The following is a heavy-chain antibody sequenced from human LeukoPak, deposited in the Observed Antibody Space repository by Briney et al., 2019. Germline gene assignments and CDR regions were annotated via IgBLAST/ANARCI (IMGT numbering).Heavy chain of an antibody. V-gene: IGHV3-74*01. CDR1: GFTFSSYW. Sequence: GGSLRLSCAASGFTFSSYWMHWVRQAPGKGLVWFSRINSDGSSAIYADSVKGRFTFSRDNAKNTLYLQMNSLRAEDTAVYYCVRDKFGTLIYGSSCFDSWGQGTLVTVSS. CDR3: VRDKFGTLIYGSSCFDS. J-gene: IGHJ4*02. D-gene: IGHD6-6*01. CDR2: INSDGSSA.